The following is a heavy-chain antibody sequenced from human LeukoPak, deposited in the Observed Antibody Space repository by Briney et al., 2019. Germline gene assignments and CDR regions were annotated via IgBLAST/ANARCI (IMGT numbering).Heavy chain of an antibody. CDR2: IYYSGST. CDR3: AKVVIAAAGTNYYYYMDV. D-gene: IGHD6-13*01. J-gene: IGHJ6*03. V-gene: IGHV4-59*01. CDR1: GGSISSYY. Sequence: SETLSLTCTVSGGSISSYYWSWIRQPPGKGPEWIGYIYYSGSTNYNPSLKSRVTISVDTSKNQFSLKLSSVTAADTAVYYCAKVVIAAAGTNYYYYMDVWGKGTTVTVSS.